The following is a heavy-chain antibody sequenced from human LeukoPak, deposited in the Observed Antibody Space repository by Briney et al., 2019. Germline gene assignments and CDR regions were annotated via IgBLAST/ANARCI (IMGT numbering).Heavy chain of an antibody. D-gene: IGHD1-26*01. V-gene: IGHV4-61*01. CDR3: ARGFGGATTSFDY. Sequence: PSETLSLTCTVSGGSVSSGTYYWSWIRQPPGKGLEWIGYIYYSGTTNYNPSLKSRVTISIDTSRNQFSLKLSSVTAADTAVYYCARGFGGATTSFDYWGQGTLVTVSS. CDR1: GGSVSSGTYY. CDR2: IYYSGTT. J-gene: IGHJ4*02.